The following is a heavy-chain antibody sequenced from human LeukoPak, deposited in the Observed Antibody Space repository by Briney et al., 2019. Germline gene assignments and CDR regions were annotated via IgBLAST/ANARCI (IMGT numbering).Heavy chain of an antibody. D-gene: IGHD3-3*01. V-gene: IGHV3-30*02. CDR3: AKASHYDFWSAYGD. CDR2: IRYDGNNK. Sequence: PGGSLRLSCAASGFTFNSYGMHWVRQAPGKGLEWVAFIRYDGNNKYYADSVKGRFTISGDNSKNTLYLQVNSLRAEDTAVYYCAKASHYDFWSAYGDWGQGTLVTVSS. CDR1: GFTFNSYG. J-gene: IGHJ4*02.